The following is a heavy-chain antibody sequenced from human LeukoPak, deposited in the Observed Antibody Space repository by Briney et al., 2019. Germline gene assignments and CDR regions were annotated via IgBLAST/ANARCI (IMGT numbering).Heavy chain of an antibody. CDR2: IRYDGSNK. V-gene: IGHV3-30*02. Sequence: PGGSLRLSCAASGFTISSYGMHWVRQAPGKGLEWAAFIRYDGSNKYYADSVKGRFTISRDNSKNTLYLQMNSLRAEDTAVYYCAKDLSRYSSSWYGTDYWGQGTLVTVSS. CDR1: GFTISSYG. D-gene: IGHD6-13*01. J-gene: IGHJ4*02. CDR3: AKDLSRYSSSWYGTDY.